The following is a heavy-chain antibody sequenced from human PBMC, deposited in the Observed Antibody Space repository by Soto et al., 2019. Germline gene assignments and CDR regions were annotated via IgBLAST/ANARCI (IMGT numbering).Heavy chain of an antibody. CDR3: ARGGYYDSSGSRNYHYYGMDV. CDR1: GYTFSSYG. Sequence: QAQLVQSGPEVKKPGASVKVSCKASGYTFSSYGISWVRQAPGQGLEWLGWISPYDDDTKYAQNLQGRVRMTTDTSTKTVYMDLRSLRSDDTAIDYCARGGYYDSSGSRNYHYYGMDVWGQGTTVTVSS. D-gene: IGHD3-22*01. CDR2: ISPYDDDT. V-gene: IGHV1-18*01. J-gene: IGHJ6*02.